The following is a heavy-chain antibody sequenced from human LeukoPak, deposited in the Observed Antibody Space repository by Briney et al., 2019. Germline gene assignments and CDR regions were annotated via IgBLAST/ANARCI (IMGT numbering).Heavy chain of an antibody. J-gene: IGHJ3*02. CDR3: ARDYMVRGVSAFDI. Sequence: PSETLSLTCTVSGGSISSYYWSWIRQPPGKGLEWIGYIYYSGSTNYNPSLKSRVTISVDTSKNQFSLKLSSVTAADTAVYYCARDYMVRGVSAFDIWGQGTMVTVSS. V-gene: IGHV4-59*01. CDR2: IYYSGST. CDR1: GGSISSYY. D-gene: IGHD3-10*01.